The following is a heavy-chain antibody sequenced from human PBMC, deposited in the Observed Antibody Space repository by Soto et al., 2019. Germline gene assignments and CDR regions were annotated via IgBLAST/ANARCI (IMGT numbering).Heavy chain of an antibody. CDR2: IYPGDSDT. V-gene: IGHV5-51*01. J-gene: IGHJ4*02. CDR1: GYSFNKYW. D-gene: IGHD1-26*01. Sequence: PGESLKISCKGSGYSFNKYWIGWVRQMPGKGLEWMGIIYPGDSDTNYSPSFQGHVTISADKSISTAYLQWSSLKASDAAMYYCARRAGATTGNDYWGQGTLVTVSS. CDR3: ARRAGATTGNDY.